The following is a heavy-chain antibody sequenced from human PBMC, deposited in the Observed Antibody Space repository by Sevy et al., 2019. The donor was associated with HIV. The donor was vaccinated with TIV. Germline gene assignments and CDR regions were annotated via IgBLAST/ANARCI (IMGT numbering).Heavy chain of an antibody. J-gene: IGHJ3*02. Sequence: GGSLRLSCAASGFTFISYCLSWVRQAPGKGLEWVANIKQDGSEKYYVDSVKGRFTISRDNPKNSLYLQMNSLRAEDTAVYYCARVYCSGGVCYSFYAFDIWGQGTLVTVSS. CDR2: IKQDGSEK. V-gene: IGHV3-7*01. CDR1: GFTFISYC. CDR3: ARVYCSGGVCYSFYAFDI. D-gene: IGHD2-15*01.